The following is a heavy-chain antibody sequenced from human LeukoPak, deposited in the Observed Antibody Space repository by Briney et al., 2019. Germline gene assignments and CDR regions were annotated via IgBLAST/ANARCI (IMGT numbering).Heavy chain of an antibody. V-gene: IGHV3-53*01. J-gene: IGHJ4*02. D-gene: IGHD5-24*01. CDR2: IYSGGST. CDR3: ARGLVEMATIYFDY. Sequence: PGGSLRLSCGASGFTFSYHWMHWVRQVPGKGLEWVSVIYSGGSTYYADSVKGRFTISRDNSKNTLYLQMNSLRAEDTAVYYCARGLVEMATIYFDYWGQGTLVTVSS. CDR1: GFTFSYHW.